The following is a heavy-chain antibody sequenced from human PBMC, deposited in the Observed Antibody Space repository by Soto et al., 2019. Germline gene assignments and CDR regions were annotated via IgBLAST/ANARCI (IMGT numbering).Heavy chain of an antibody. Sequence: QVQLVESGGGVVQPGRSLRLSCAASGFTFSSYGMHWVRQAPGKGLEWVAVISYDGSNKYYADSVKGRFTISRDNSKNTLYLQMNGLRAEDTAVYYCANTPAGAPNYYGMDVWGKGTTVTVS. J-gene: IGHJ6*04. CDR3: ANTPAGAPNYYGMDV. CDR1: GFTFSSYG. D-gene: IGHD1-26*01. V-gene: IGHV3-30*18. CDR2: ISYDGSNK.